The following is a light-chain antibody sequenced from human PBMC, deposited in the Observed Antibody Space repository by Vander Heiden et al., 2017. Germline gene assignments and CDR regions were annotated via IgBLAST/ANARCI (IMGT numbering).Light chain of an antibody. CDR1: QGISSY. J-gene: IGKJ3*01. Sequence: FNQSPSFLSASVGDRVTITCRASQGISSYFAWYQQKPGKAPKLLIYAASTLQSGVPSRFSGSGSGTEVTLTISSLQPEDFATYYCQQLNNYPFTFGPGTKVDIK. V-gene: IGKV1-9*01. CDR3: QQLNNYPFT. CDR2: AAS.